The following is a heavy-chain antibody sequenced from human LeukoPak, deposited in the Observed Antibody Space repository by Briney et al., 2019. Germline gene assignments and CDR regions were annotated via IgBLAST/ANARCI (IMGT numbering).Heavy chain of an antibody. J-gene: IGHJ3*02. Sequence: GGSLRLSCTASGFTFSSYGMCWVRQAPGKGLEWVSAIRGSGGSTYYADSVKGRFTISRANSKNTLYLQMNSLRAEDTAVYYCAKDTGRITITVPRDAFDIWGQGTMVTVSS. V-gene: IGHV3-23*01. CDR1: GFTFSSYG. CDR2: IRGSGGST. D-gene: IGHD1-20*01. CDR3: AKDTGRITITVPRDAFDI.